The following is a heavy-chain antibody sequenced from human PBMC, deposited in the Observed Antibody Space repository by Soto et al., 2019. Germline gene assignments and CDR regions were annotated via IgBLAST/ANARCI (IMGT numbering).Heavy chain of an antibody. D-gene: IGHD6-13*01. Sequence: QITLKESGPTLVKPTQTLTLTCTFSGFSLSTSGVGVGWIRQPPGKALEWLALIYWDDDKRYSPSLKSRLTITKDTSKNQVVLTMTNMDPVDTATYYCARQLATLDYFDYWGQGTLVTVSS. CDR3: ARQLATLDYFDY. V-gene: IGHV2-5*02. J-gene: IGHJ4*02. CDR1: GFSLSTSGVG. CDR2: IYWDDDK.